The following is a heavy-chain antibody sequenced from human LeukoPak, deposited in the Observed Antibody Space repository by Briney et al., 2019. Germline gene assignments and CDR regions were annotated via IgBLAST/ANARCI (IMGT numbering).Heavy chain of an antibody. J-gene: IGHJ6*03. CDR2: IYTSGST. Sequence: TSQTLSLTCTVSGGSTSSGSYYWSWIRQPAGKGLEWIGRIYTSGSTNYNPSLKSRVTISVDTSKNQFSLKLSSVTAADTAVYYCARAPVGPAVTDYYYYYYYMDVWGKGTTVTVSS. V-gene: IGHV4-61*02. CDR3: ARAPVGPAVTDYYYYYYYMDV. D-gene: IGHD4-11*01. CDR1: GGSTSSGSYY.